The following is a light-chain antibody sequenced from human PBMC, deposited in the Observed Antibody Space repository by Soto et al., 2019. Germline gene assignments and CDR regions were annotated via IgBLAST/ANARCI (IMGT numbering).Light chain of an antibody. Sequence: DIQMTQSPSSLSASVGDRVTITCRASQSISSYLNWYQQKPGKAPKLLIYAASSLQSGVPSRFSGRGSRTDFTLTISNLQPEDFATYYCQQGYSTPLTFRGGTKVEIK. CDR3: QQGYSTPLT. CDR1: QSISSY. CDR2: AAS. J-gene: IGKJ4*01. V-gene: IGKV1-39*01.